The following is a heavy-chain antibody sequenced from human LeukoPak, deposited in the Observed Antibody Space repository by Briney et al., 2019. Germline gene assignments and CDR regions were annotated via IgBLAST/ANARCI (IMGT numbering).Heavy chain of an antibody. CDR3: ARSLPQSNDFEYSSSSVYYYYGMDV. V-gene: IGHV1-2*02. J-gene: IGHJ6*02. CDR2: INPNSGGT. CDR1: GYTFTGYY. D-gene: IGHD6-6*01. Sequence: GASVKVSCKASGYTFTGYYMHWVRQAPGQGLEWMGWINPNSGGTNYAQKFQGRVTMTRDTSISTAYMELSRLRSDDTAVYYCARSLPQSNDFEYSSSSVYYYYGMDVWGQGTTVTVSS.